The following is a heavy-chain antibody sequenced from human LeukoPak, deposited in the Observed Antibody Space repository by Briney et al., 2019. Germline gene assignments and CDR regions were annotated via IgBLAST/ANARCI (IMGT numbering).Heavy chain of an antibody. D-gene: IGHD6-19*01. V-gene: IGHV6-1*01. J-gene: IGHJ6*02. CDR2: TYYRSKWYN. CDR1: GDSVSSNSAA. Sequence: SQTLPLTCAISGDSVSSNSAAWNWIRQSPSRGLEWLGRTYYRSKWYNDYAVSVKSRITINPDTSKNQFSLQLNSVTPEDTAVYYCARYSSGWGLYYYYGMDVWGQGTTVTVSS. CDR3: ARYSSGWGLYYYYGMDV.